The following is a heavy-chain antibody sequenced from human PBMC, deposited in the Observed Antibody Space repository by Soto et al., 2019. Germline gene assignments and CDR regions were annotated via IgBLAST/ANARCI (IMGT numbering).Heavy chain of an antibody. CDR1: GGSISSYY. Sequence: SETLSLTCTVSGGSISSYYWSWIRQPPGKGLEWIGYIYYSGSTNYNPSLKSRVTISVDTSKNQFSLKLSSVTAADTAVYYCARHPRIAAAANWFDPWGQGTLVTVSS. D-gene: IGHD6-13*01. CDR3: ARHPRIAAAANWFDP. V-gene: IGHV4-59*08. CDR2: IYYSGST. J-gene: IGHJ5*02.